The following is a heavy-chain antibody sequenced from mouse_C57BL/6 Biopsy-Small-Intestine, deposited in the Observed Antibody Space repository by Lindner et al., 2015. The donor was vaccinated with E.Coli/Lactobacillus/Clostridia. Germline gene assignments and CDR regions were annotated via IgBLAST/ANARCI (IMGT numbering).Heavy chain of an antibody. CDR3: TREIGGYCSGGRCFHSHYYMDV. D-gene: IGHD1-1*02. V-gene: IGHV1S61*01. Sequence: SVKVSCKAYGYTFTTYGIMWVRQAPGQGLEWVGWISAYSGNAYYAEKVQGRVTMTTDTATSTAYMELRSLRSDDTAVYYCTREIGGYCSGGRCFHSHYYMDVWGKGTTVTVSS. J-gene: IGHJ1*03. CDR2: ISAYSGNA. CDR1: GYTFTTYG.